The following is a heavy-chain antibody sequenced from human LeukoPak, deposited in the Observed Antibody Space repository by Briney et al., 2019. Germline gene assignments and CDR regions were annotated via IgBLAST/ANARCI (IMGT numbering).Heavy chain of an antibody. CDR3: TTNPGTWGDF. Sequence: PGGSLRLSCAASGLTFSNAWMNWVRQAPGKGLEWVAHIKSETNGGTADYAAAVEGRFTISRDDSKNTLYLQMNSLKIEDTAVYFCTTNPGTWGDFWGQGSLLTVSS. J-gene: IGHJ4*02. CDR2: IKSETNGGTA. D-gene: IGHD7-27*01. CDR1: GLTFSNAW. V-gene: IGHV3-15*07.